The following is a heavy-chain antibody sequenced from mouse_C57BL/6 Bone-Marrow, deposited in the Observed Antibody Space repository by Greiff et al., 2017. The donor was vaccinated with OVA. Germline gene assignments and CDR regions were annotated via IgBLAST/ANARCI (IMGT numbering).Heavy chain of an antibody. Sequence: EVMLVESGGGLVQPGGSLKLSCAASGFTFSDYYMYWVRQTPEKRLEWVAYISNGGGSTYYADTVKGRFTISRDNAKNTLYLQMSRLKSEDTAMYSCASPMDYWGQGTSVTVSS. CDR3: ASPMDY. CDR2: ISNGGGST. V-gene: IGHV5-12*01. CDR1: GFTFSDYY. J-gene: IGHJ4*01.